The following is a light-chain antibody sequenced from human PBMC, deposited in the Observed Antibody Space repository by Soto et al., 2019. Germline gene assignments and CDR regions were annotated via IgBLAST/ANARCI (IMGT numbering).Light chain of an antibody. J-gene: IGKJ4*01. CDR1: QDIYHY. CDR3: KHKRSYPLI. V-gene: IGKV1-16*02. CDR2: GAT. Sequence: DIQMTQSPSSLSASVGDRVTITCRASQDIYHYLAWFQQKPGKAPKSLIYGATSLQSGVPSKFRGRELGKILTLPTRSRQPKDFAIYNGKHKRSYPLIFGGGPRWRSN.